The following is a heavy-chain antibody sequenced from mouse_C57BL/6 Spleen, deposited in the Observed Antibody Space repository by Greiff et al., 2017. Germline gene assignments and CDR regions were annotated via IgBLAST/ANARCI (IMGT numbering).Heavy chain of an antibody. CDR3: ARGLYGSSYGYFDV. Sequence: EVQLVESGGGLVKPGGSLKLSCAASGFTFSDYGMHWVRQAPEKGLEWVAYISSGSSTIYYADTVQGRFTISRDNAKNTLFLHMTSLRSEDTAMYYCARGLYGSSYGYFDVWGTGTTVTVSS. J-gene: IGHJ1*03. D-gene: IGHD1-1*01. V-gene: IGHV5-17*01. CDR2: ISSGSSTI. CDR1: GFTFSDYG.